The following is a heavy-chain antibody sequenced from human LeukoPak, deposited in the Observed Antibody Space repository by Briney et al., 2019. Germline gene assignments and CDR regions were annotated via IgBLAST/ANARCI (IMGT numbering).Heavy chain of an antibody. CDR1: GYNFSNYW. J-gene: IGHJ5*02. CDR3: TAHGFSRDFVVP. CDR2: IYPGDSDT. D-gene: IGHD2-21*02. Sequence: GESLKISCEASGYNFSNYWIGWVRQMPGKGLERMGIIYPGDSDTLYSPSFQGQVTISADTSTNTAHLQWSSLKATDTATYYCTAHGFSRDFVVPWGQGTQVIVSS. V-gene: IGHV5-51*01.